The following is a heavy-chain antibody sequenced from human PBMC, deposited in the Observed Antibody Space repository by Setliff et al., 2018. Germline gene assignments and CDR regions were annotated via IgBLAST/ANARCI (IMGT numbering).Heavy chain of an antibody. J-gene: IGHJ4*02. CDR3: AKVLLWAGDYFDH. D-gene: IGHD3-10*01. Sequence: GGSLRLSCAASGFTFSSYAMSWVRHAPGKGLEWVSTMTGNGGSTYYADSVKGRFTISRDNSKNTLYLQMNSLRAEDTAVYYCAKVLLWAGDYFDHWGQGTLVTVSS. V-gene: IGHV3-23*01. CDR2: MTGNGGST. CDR1: GFTFSSYA.